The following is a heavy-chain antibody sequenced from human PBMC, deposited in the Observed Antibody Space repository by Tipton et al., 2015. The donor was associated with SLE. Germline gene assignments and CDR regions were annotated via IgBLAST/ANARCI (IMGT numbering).Heavy chain of an antibody. D-gene: IGHD3-3*01. CDR3: VKGEYYDFWSGYAFDI. V-gene: IGHV3-64D*06. CDR2: ISSNGGST. Sequence: SLRLSCSASGFTFSSYAMHWVRQAPGKGLEYVSAISSNGGSTYYADSVKGRFTISRDNSKNTLYLQMSSLRAEDTAVYYCVKGEYYDFWSGYAFDIWGQGTMVTVSS. J-gene: IGHJ3*02. CDR1: GFTFSSYA.